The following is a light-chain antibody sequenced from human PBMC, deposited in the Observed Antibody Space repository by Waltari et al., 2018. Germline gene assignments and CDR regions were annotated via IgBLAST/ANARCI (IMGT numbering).Light chain of an antibody. Sequence: QSVLTQPPSMSGAPGQKVTIPCTGGSSNFGAGYDDHWYQQFPGTAPKLLIFGNTNRPSGVPGRFSGSRSGTSASLAIAGLQSEDAAVYYCQSFDSSLSASVFGGGTKLTVL. CDR2: GNT. CDR3: QSFDSSLSASV. J-gene: IGLJ3*02. V-gene: IGLV1-40*01. CDR1: SSNFGAGYD.